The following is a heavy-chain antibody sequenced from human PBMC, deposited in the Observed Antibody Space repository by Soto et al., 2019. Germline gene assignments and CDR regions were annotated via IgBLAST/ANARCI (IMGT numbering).Heavy chain of an antibody. J-gene: IGHJ4*02. CDR2: FRESGGTT. CDR1: GFGFTFSTSA. CDR3: AKDCHWGNSSRRFDY. D-gene: IGHD3-16*01. Sequence: GGSLRLSCAASGFGFTFSTSAMSWVRQAPGKGLEWVSTFRESGGTTHYANSVKGRFTISRDTSKNMLYLQMNSLRAEDTAIYVCAKDCHWGNSSRRFDYWGQGTLVTVSS. V-gene: IGHV3-23*01.